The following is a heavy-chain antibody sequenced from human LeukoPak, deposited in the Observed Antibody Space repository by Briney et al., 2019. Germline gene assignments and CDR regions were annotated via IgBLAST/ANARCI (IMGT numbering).Heavy chain of an antibody. J-gene: IGHJ4*02. CDR2: IYSGGST. CDR1: GFTVSSNY. Sequence: GGSLRLSCAASGFTVSSNYMSWVRQAPGEGLEWVSVIYSGGSTYYADSVKGRFTISRDNSKNTLYLQMNSLRAEDTAVYYCARGIAAAGTPYYDYWGQGTLVTVSS. D-gene: IGHD6-13*01. V-gene: IGHV3-53*01. CDR3: ARGIAAAGTPYYDY.